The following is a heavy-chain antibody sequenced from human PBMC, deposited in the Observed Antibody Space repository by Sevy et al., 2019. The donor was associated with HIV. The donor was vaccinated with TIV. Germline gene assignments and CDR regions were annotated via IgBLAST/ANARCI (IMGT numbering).Heavy chain of an antibody. J-gene: IGHJ6*02. D-gene: IGHD4-17*01. CDR1: GGSFSGYY. V-gene: IGHV4-34*01. Sequence: SETLSLTCAVYGGSFSGYYWSWIRQPPGKGLEWIGEINHSGSTNYNPSLKSRVTISVDTSKNQFSLKLSSVTAADTAVYYCARFYGGNSGGMDVWGQGTTVTVSS. CDR2: INHSGST. CDR3: ARFYGGNSGGMDV.